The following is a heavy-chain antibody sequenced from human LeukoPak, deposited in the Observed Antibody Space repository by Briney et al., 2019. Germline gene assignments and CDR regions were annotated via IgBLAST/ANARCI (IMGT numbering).Heavy chain of an antibody. CDR1: GFTFSSYS. CDR3: AREQRWLQLVWFDP. D-gene: IGHD5-24*01. CDR2: ISSSSSHI. Sequence: PGGSLRLSCAASGFTFSSYSMNWVRQAPGKGLEWVSSISSSSSHIYYADSVKGRFTISRDNAKNSLYLQMNSLRAEDTAVYYCAREQRWLQLVWFDPWGQGTLVTVSS. J-gene: IGHJ5*02. V-gene: IGHV3-21*01.